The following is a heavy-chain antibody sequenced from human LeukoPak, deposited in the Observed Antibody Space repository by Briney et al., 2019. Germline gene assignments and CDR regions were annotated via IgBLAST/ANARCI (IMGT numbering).Heavy chain of an antibody. CDR2: IRSKANSYST. J-gene: IGHJ4*02. CDR3: ARGARGPGTASDY. CDR1: EFTFSGSA. Sequence: GSLELSCAASEFTFSGSAMHWVRQASGKGLEWVGRIRSKANSYSTAYAASVKGRFTISRDNAKNTLHLPMNSLRAEDTAVYYCARGARGPGTASDYWGQGPLVTVSS. D-gene: IGHD3-10*01. V-gene: IGHV3-73*01.